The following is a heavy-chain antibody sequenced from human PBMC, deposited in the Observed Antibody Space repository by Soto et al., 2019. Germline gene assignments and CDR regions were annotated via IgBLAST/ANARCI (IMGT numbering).Heavy chain of an antibody. Sequence: EVQLVESGGGLVQPGGSLRLSCAASGFTFSSHWMSWVRQAPGKGLEWVANIKHDGSETYYVDSVKGRFTISRDNAKNSRYLQMHSLRADDTAVYYCARDDYNWARDYCGQGTLLTVSS. J-gene: IGHJ4*02. CDR2: IKHDGSET. V-gene: IGHV3-7*01. CDR3: ARDDYNWARDY. D-gene: IGHD4-4*01. CDR1: GFTFSSHW.